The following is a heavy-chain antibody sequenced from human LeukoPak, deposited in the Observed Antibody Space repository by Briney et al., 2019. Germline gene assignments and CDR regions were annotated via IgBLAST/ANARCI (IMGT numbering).Heavy chain of an antibody. Sequence: VASVNVSFTASGGTFSSYAISWVRQAPGQGLEWMGGIIPIFGTANYAQKFQGRVTITADESTSTAYMELSSLRSEDTAVYYCARGSSGYDYGLGFDYWGQGTLVTVSS. CDR2: IIPIFGTA. CDR3: ARGSSGYDYGLGFDY. J-gene: IGHJ4*02. D-gene: IGHD5-12*01. CDR1: GGTFSSYA. V-gene: IGHV1-69*13.